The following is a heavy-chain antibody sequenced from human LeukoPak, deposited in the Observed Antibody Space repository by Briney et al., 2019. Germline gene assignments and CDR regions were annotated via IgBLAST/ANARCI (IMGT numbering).Heavy chain of an antibody. J-gene: IGHJ4*02. CDR1: SGSINSFY. V-gene: IGHV4-59*01. CDR2: IYYSGST. CDR3: ARDKGGGSFDY. Sequence: SETLSLTCTVYSGSINSFYWGWIGQRPGQGREWCGYIYYSGSTTYTTSLKSRVTISVDTSKNQSSLKLSSVTAADTAVYYCARDKGGGSFDYWGQGTLVTASS. D-gene: IGHD5-12*01.